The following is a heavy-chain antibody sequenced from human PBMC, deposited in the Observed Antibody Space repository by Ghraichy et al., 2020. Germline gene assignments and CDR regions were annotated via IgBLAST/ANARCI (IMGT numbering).Heavy chain of an antibody. J-gene: IGHJ4*02. CDR3: ERLIGRDSSSVY. Sequence: SQTLSLTCTVSGVSISTSPYYWGRIRQPPGKGLEWIGTIYYVGATYHNPSLESRVTISVDTSKNQFSLKLSSVTAADTAVYYCERLIGRDSSSVYWGQGTLVTVSS. CDR2: IYYVGAT. CDR1: GVSISTSPYY. V-gene: IGHV4-39*01. D-gene: IGHD6-6*01.